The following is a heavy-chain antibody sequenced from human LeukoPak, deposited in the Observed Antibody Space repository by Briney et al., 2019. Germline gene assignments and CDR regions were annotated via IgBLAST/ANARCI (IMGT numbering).Heavy chain of an antibody. V-gene: IGHV4-34*01. CDR2: INHSGST. CDR3: ARRFRSGSYSYYFDY. J-gene: IGHJ4*02. Sequence: SETLSLTCAVYGGSFSGYYWSWSRQPPGKGLEWIGEINHSGSTNYNPSLKSRVTISVDTSKNQFSLKLSSVTAADTAVYYCARRFRSGSYSYYFDYWGQGTLVTVSS. D-gene: IGHD1-26*01. CDR1: GGSFSGYY.